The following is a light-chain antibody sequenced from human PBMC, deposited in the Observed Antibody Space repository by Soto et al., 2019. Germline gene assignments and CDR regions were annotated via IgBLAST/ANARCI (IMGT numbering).Light chain of an antibody. V-gene: IGLV2-14*01. Sequence: QSALTQPASVSGSPGQSITISCTGTSGDVGGYNYVSWYQLDPGKAPKLIIYEVNNRPSGVSNRFAGYTSGNTAFLTISGLQAEDEDDYYCTSYTSSGPWVFGGGTKLTVL. CDR1: SGDVGGYNY. J-gene: IGLJ3*02. CDR2: EVN. CDR3: TSYTSSGPWV.